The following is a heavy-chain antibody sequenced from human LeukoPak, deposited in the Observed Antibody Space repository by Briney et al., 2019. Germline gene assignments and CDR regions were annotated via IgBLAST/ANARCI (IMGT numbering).Heavy chain of an antibody. CDR1: GYTLTELS. CDR2: FDPEDGET. CDR3: ATARLTMVRGVIIRADYYGMDV. V-gene: IGHV1-24*01. Sequence: ASVKVSCKVSGYTLTELSMHWVRQAPGKGLEWMGGFDPEDGETIYAQKFQGRVTMTGDTSTDTAYMELSSLRSEDTAVYYCATARLTMVRGVIIRADYYGMDVWGQGTTVTVSS. D-gene: IGHD3-10*01. J-gene: IGHJ6*02.